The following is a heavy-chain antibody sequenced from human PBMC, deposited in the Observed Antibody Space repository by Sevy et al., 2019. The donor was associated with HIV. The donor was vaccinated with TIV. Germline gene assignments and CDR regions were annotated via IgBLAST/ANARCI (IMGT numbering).Heavy chain of an antibody. V-gene: IGHV2-5*02. CDR2: VFWDDEK. CDR1: GFSLNTSGVG. D-gene: IGHD4-4*01. J-gene: IGHJ4*02. CDR3: ARLLKGDYTNYFDS. Sequence: SGPTLVKPAQTLTLTCSFSGFSLNTSGVGVGWIRLPPGKALEWLALVFWDDEKRYSPPLKNRLTITKDTSKYQVVLTMTNMDPVDTSTSYCARLLKGDYTNYFDSWDQGSLVTVSS.